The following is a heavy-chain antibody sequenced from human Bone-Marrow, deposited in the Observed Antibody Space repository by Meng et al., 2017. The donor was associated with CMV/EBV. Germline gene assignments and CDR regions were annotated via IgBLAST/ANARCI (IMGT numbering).Heavy chain of an antibody. CDR1: GFTFSSYA. D-gene: IGHD6-13*01. J-gene: IGHJ4*02. Sequence: GESLKISCAASGFTFSSYAMHWVRQAPGKGLEWVAVISYDGSNKYYADSVKGRFTISRDNSKNTLYLQMNSLRAEDTAVYYCARDGDIAAAGTGDYWGQGTLVTVSS. CDR2: ISYDGSNK. CDR3: ARDGDIAAAGTGDY. V-gene: IGHV3-30-3*01.